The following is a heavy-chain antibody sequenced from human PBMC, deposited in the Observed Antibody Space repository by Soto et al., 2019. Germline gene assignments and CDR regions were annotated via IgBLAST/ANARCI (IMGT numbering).Heavy chain of an antibody. V-gene: IGHV4-30-2*01. CDR3: ARVGPWVPYYYDSSPYTFENWFDP. Sequence: TLSLSYSVSGGPITTPGYSRSWIGQPPGQAPEWIGYVYHGGRTYYSPSIDSRVTLSIDMTNNLVSLILNSVTAADTAVYYCARVGPWVPYYYDSSPYTFENWFDPWGQGTLVTVSS. J-gene: IGHJ5*02. D-gene: IGHD3-22*01. CDR1: GGPITTPGYS. CDR2: VYHGGRT.